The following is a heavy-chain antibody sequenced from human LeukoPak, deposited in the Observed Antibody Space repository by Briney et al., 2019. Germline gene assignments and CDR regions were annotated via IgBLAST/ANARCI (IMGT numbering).Heavy chain of an antibody. Sequence: GGSLRLSCAASGFTFSSYAMSWVRQAPGKGLEWVSAISGSGGSTYYADSVKGRFTISRDNSKNTLYLQMNSLRAEDTAVYYCAKGVGYYDSSGYYPGDDWGQGTLVTVSS. D-gene: IGHD3-22*01. V-gene: IGHV3-23*01. CDR3: AKGVGYYDSSGYYPGDD. J-gene: IGHJ4*02. CDR1: GFTFSSYA. CDR2: ISGSGGST.